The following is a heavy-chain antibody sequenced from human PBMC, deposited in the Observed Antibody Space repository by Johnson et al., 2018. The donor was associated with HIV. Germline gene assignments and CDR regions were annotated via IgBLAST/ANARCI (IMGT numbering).Heavy chain of an antibody. CDR2: INSDGSST. Sequence: VQLVESGGGVVQLGGSLRLSCKTSGFTLSSYWMHWVRQAPGKGLVWVSRINSDGSSTSYADSVKGRFTISRDNAKNTLYLQMNSLKIEDTAVYYCATARNRLWASSGWTGFWAFDIWGQGTMVTVSS. CDR1: GFTLSSYW. CDR3: ATARNRLWASSGWTGFWAFDI. J-gene: IGHJ3*02. V-gene: IGHV3-74*02. D-gene: IGHD6-19*01.